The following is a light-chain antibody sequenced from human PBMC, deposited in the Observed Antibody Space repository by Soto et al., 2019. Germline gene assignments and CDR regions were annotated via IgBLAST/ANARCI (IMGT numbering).Light chain of an antibody. V-gene: IGKV3-11*01. Sequence: DIVLTQSPATLSLSPGERATLSCRASQSVSSYLDWYQQKPGQAPRLLIYDASNRATGIPARFSGSGSGTDFTLTISSLGPEDSAVYYCHQRFNWPRTFGQGTKLEIK. CDR1: QSVSSY. CDR2: DAS. CDR3: HQRFNWPRT. J-gene: IGKJ2*01.